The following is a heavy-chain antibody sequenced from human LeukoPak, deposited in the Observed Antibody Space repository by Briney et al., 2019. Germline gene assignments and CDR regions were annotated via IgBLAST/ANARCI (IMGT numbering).Heavy chain of an antibody. J-gene: IGHJ4*02. CDR2: ISATSNYI. CDR3: ARDTSGYTFDD. Sequence: GGSLRLSCAASGFTFSSYSMNWVRQAPGKGLEWVSSISATSNYIYYADSVKGRFTISRDNAKNSLHLQMNSLRAEDTAVYYCARDTSGYTFDDWGQGTLVTVSS. CDR1: GFTFSSYS. D-gene: IGHD5-18*01. V-gene: IGHV3-21*01.